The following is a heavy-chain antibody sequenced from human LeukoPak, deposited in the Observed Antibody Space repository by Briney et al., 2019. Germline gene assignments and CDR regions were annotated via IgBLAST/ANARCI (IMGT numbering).Heavy chain of an antibody. Sequence: SVKVSCKASGGTFSSYAISWVRQAPGQGLEWMGGIIPIFGTANYAQKFQGRVTITADESTSTAYMELSSLRSEDTAVYYCARGNYDSSGYLYYFDYWGQGTLVTVSS. V-gene: IGHV1-69*13. CDR1: GGTFSSYA. CDR3: ARGNYDSSGYLYYFDY. CDR2: IIPIFGTA. D-gene: IGHD3-22*01. J-gene: IGHJ4*02.